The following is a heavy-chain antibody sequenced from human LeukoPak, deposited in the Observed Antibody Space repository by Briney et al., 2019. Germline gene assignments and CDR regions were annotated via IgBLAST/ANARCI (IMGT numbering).Heavy chain of an antibody. J-gene: IGHJ6*02. CDR1: MSREY. CDR3: AEDGEYCSGGSCSTNLPGYYYSMDV. V-gene: IGHV3-30*18. CDR2: ISYDGSNK. D-gene: IGHD2-15*01. Sequence: MSREYMYWVGEALGKRLEWVAVISYDGSNKYYADSVKGRFTISRDNSKNTLYLQMNSLRAEDTAVYYCAEDGEYCSGGSCSTNLPGYYYSMDVWGQGTTVTVSS.